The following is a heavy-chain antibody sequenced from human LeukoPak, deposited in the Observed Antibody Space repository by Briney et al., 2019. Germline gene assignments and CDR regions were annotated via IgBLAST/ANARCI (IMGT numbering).Heavy chain of an antibody. D-gene: IGHD5-24*01. Sequence: SVKVSXKASGGTFSSYAISWVRQAPGQGLEWMGGIIPIFGTANYAQKLQGRVTITTDESTSTAYMELSSLRSEDTAVYYCAREAVEMATGPLDYWGQGTLVTVSS. CDR3: AREAVEMATGPLDY. J-gene: IGHJ4*02. CDR1: GGTFSSYA. CDR2: IIPIFGTA. V-gene: IGHV1-69*05.